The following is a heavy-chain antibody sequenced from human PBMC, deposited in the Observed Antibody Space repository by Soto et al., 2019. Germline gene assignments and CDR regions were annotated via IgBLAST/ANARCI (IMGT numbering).Heavy chain of an antibody. D-gene: IGHD6-19*01. J-gene: IGHJ6*02. CDR3: ARAYSSGSIPRSGYYGMDV. CDR2: ISAYNGNT. Sequence: ASVKVSCKASGYTFTSYGISWVRQAPGQGLEWMGWISAYNGNTNYAQKFQGRVTITADKSTSTAYMELSSLSSEDTAVYYCARAYSSGSIPRSGYYGMDVWGQGTTVTVSS. CDR1: GYTFTSYG. V-gene: IGHV1-18*01.